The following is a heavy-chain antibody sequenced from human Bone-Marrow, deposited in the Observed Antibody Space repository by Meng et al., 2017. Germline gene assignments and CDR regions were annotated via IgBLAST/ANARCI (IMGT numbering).Heavy chain of an antibody. CDR2: IYPGDSDT. CDR1: GYSFTSYW. V-gene: IGHV5-51*01. D-gene: IGHD3-22*01. J-gene: IGHJ4*02. Sequence: KVSCKGSGYSFTSYWIGWVRQMPGKGLEWMGIIYPGDSDTRYSPSFQGQVTISADKSISTAYLQWSSLKASDTAMYYCARVNKYYYDSSGYSPYFDYWGQGTLVTVSS. CDR3: ARVNKYYYDSSGYSPYFDY.